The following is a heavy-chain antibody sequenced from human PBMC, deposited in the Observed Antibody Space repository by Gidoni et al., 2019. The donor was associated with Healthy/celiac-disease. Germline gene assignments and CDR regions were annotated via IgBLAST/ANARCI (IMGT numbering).Heavy chain of an antibody. V-gene: IGHV2-70*04. CDR2: IDWDDYK. D-gene: IGHD4-4*01. CDR1: GFSLSTSGMR. Sequence: QVTLKESGPALVKPTQTLTLTCTFSGFSLSTSGMRLRWIRQPPRSPLEWLARIDWDDYKFSSTSLKTSLTIYKDTSKNQVVLTMTNMYPVDTATYYCARDMTTVTTVGFDYWGQGTLVTVSS. CDR3: ARDMTTVTTVGFDY. J-gene: IGHJ4*02.